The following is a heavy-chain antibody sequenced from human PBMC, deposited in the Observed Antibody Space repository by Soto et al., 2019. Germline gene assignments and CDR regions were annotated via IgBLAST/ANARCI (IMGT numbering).Heavy chain of an antibody. CDR2: ISAYNGNT. CDR1: GYTFTSYG. Sequence: QVQLVQSGAEVKKPGASVKVSCKASGYTFTSYGISWVRQAPGQGLEWMGWISAYNGNTNYAQKLQGRVTMTTDTSTSTDYMELRSLRSDDTAVYYCARASRGTDYYYYYMDVWGKGTTVTVSS. D-gene: IGHD1-1*01. J-gene: IGHJ6*03. V-gene: IGHV1-18*01. CDR3: ARASRGTDYYYYYMDV.